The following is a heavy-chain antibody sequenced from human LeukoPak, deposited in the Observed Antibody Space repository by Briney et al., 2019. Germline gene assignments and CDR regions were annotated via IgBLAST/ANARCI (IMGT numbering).Heavy chain of an antibody. J-gene: IGHJ4*02. V-gene: IGHV3-23*01. Sequence: GGSLRLSCAASGFTLIYFAMNWVRPATGEGMEWLSAIIGSDGHTFYTDSVKGRVNLSRDNSKNTLYLQMSNLSADDTAIYYCAKVPWVGTITWGQGTLVIVSS. D-gene: IGHD1-26*01. CDR1: GFTLIYFA. CDR2: IIGSDGHT. CDR3: AKVPWVGTIT.